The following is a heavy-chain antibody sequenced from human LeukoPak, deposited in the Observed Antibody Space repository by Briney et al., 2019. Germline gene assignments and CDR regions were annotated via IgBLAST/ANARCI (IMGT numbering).Heavy chain of an antibody. Sequence: SETLSLTCTVSGGSISSYYWSRIRQPAGKGLEWIGRIYTSGSTNYNPSLKSRVTVSVDTSKNQFSLKLSSVTAADTAVYYCARVVRSRFLAAMDVWGKGTTVTVSS. CDR3: ARVVRSRFLAAMDV. CDR1: GGSISSYY. CDR2: IYTSGST. J-gene: IGHJ6*03. D-gene: IGHD3-3*01. V-gene: IGHV4-4*07.